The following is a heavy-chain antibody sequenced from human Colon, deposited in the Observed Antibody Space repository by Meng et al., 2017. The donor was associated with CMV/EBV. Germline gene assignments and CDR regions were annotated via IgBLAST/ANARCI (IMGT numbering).Heavy chain of an antibody. CDR3: ATTIVVLPAATTDY. CDR2: IYSGGTST. V-gene: IGHV3-23*03. Sequence: GESLKISCVASGFTFSSYAMSWVRQAPGKGLEWVPLIYSGGTSTNYADSVKGRFTISRDNSKNTLYLQMNSLRAEDSGVYYCATTIVVLPAATTDYWGQGTLVTVSS. CDR1: GFTFSSYA. J-gene: IGHJ4*02. D-gene: IGHD2-15*01.